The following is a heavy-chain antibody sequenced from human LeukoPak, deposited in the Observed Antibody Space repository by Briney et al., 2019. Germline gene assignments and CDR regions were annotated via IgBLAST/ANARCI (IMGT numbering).Heavy chain of an antibody. D-gene: IGHD2-15*01. Sequence: SETLSLTCAVYGGSFSGYYWSGIRQPPGKGLEWIGEINHSGSTNYNPSLKSRVTISVDTSKNQFSLKLSSVTAADTAVYYCARSVEGYCSGGSCYSYYYYMDVWGKGTTVTVSS. J-gene: IGHJ6*03. CDR2: INHSGST. CDR3: ARSVEGYCSGGSCYSYYYYMDV. V-gene: IGHV4-34*01. CDR1: GGSFSGYY.